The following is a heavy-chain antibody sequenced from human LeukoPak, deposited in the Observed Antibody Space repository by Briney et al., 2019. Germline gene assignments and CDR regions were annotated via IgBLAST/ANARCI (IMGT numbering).Heavy chain of an antibody. J-gene: IGHJ4*02. Sequence: SETLSLTCVASHDSIGGGGFYWTWIRHRPGKGLQWIGDINYNAGSNYNPSLRSRATISIDTSKNQFSLSLSSVTAADTAVYYCAGQGTGYSSSWYHPQEWVIDYWGQGTLVTVSS. CDR3: AGQGTGYSSSWYHPQEWVIDY. D-gene: IGHD6-13*01. V-gene: IGHV4-31*11. CDR1: HDSIGGGGFY. CDR2: INYNAGS.